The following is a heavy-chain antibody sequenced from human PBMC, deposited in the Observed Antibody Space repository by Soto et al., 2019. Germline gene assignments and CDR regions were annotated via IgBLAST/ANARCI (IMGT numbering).Heavy chain of an antibody. CDR2: ISGSDGKT. J-gene: IGHJ4*02. Sequence: GVSLSLSCVASGFCFGSSALTWLRQAPGQDLEGVSTISGSDGKTVYADAVKGRFSIYRDISQSTLYLQMNSLRADDAAIYYCARWSYIDSWGQGTRVTVSS. D-gene: IGHD3-3*01. CDR1: GFCFGSSA. V-gene: IGHV3-23*01. CDR3: ARWSYIDS.